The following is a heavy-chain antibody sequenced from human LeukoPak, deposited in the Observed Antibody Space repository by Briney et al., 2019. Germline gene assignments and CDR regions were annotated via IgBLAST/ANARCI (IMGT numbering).Heavy chain of an antibody. D-gene: IGHD6-19*01. Sequence: SETLSLTCTVSGGSITSYFWTWIRQPAGKGLQYIGRIYSSGSTNYNPALKSRVTMSVDTSKNQFSLKLNSVTAADTAIYYCARAGSGHSRGIFDSWGQGTLVTVYS. CDR2: IYSSGST. J-gene: IGHJ4*02. V-gene: IGHV4-4*07. CDR1: GGSITSYF. CDR3: ARAGSGHSRGIFDS.